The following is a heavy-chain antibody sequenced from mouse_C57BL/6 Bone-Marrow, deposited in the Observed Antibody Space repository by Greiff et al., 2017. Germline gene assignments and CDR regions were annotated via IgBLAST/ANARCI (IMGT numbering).Heavy chain of an antibody. CDR1: GYAFTNYL. J-gene: IGHJ2*01. Sequence: VQLQQSGAELVRPGTSVKVSCKASGYAFTNYLIEWVKQRPGQGLEWIGVINPGSGGTNYNEKFKGKATLTADKSSSTAYMRLSRLTSEDSAVYFCARDGDYGDCDYGGEGTTLTVSS. CDR2: INPGSGGT. D-gene: IGHD1-1*01. V-gene: IGHV1-54*01. CDR3: ARDGDYGDCDY.